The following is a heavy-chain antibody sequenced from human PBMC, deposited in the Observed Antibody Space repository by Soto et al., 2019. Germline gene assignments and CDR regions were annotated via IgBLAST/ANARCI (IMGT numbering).Heavy chain of an antibody. CDR2: INHSGST. J-gene: IGHJ4*02. CDR3: ARRHSGSPFDY. Sequence: SETLSLTCAVYGGSFSGYYWSWIRQPPGKGLGWIGEINHSGSTNYNPSLKSRVTISVDTSKNQFSLKLSSVTAADTAVYYCARRHSGSPFDYWGQGTLVTVSS. CDR1: GGSFSGYY. D-gene: IGHD1-26*01. V-gene: IGHV4-34*01.